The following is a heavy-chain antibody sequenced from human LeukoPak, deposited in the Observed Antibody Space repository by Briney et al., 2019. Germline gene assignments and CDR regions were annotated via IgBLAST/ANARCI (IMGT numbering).Heavy chain of an antibody. CDR1: GGSISSYY. CDR2: IYYSGST. V-gene: IGHV4-59*01. J-gene: IGHJ6*03. Sequence: SETLSLTCTVSGGSISSYYWSWIRQPPGKGLEWIGYIYYSGSTNYNPSLKSRVTISVDTSKNQFSLKLSSVTAADTAVYYCARDNNYDYYMDVWGKGTTVTVSS. CDR3: ARDNNYDYYMDV.